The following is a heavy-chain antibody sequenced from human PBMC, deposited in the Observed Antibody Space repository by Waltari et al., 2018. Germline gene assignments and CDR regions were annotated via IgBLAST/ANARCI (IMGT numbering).Heavy chain of an antibody. V-gene: IGHV1-69*14. D-gene: IGHD2-21*01. Sequence: QLQLVQSWAEVKNPGSSVKFSCKASGGTFSSYAISWVRQAPGQGLDWMVGIIRIFGKANYAKKFQGRVTITAEKSTSTDYMELSSLRSEDTAVYYCAIVVIASYYYYYYYMDVWGKGTTVTVSS. CDR3: AIVVIASYYYYYYYMDV. CDR1: GGTFSSYA. J-gene: IGHJ6*03. CDR2: IIRIFGKA.